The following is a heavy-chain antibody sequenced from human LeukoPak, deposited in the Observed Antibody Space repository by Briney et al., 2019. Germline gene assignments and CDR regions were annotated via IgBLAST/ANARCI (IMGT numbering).Heavy chain of an antibody. CDR3: ARDDRDISSFRFDY. Sequence: PGGSLRLSCAASGFTFNTYSMNLVRQAPGKGLEWVSSISSHSRDIYYADSVKGRFTISRDNAKNSLHLQMNSLRAEDTAVYYCARDDRDISSFRFDYWGHGILVTVSS. D-gene: IGHD6-6*01. V-gene: IGHV3-21*01. J-gene: IGHJ4*01. CDR1: GFTFNTYS. CDR2: ISSHSRDI.